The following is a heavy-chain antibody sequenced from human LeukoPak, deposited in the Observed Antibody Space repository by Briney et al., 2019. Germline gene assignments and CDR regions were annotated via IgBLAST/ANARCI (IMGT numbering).Heavy chain of an antibody. D-gene: IGHD3-3*01. CDR1: GFTFSSYS. V-gene: IGHV3-21*01. CDR3: ARAAHTIFGEPNEFDY. Sequence: PGGSLRLSCAASGFTFSSYSMNWVRQAPEKGLEWVSSISSSSSYIYYADSVKGRLTISRDNAKNSLYLQMNSLRAEDTAVYYCARAAHTIFGEPNEFDYWGQGTLVTVSS. J-gene: IGHJ4*02. CDR2: ISSSSSYI.